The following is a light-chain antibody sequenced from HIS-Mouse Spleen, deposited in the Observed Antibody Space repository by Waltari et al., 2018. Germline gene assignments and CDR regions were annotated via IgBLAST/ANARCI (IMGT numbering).Light chain of an antibody. CDR3: QQYNSYSSIT. CDR2: KAS. CDR1: QRISSW. V-gene: IGKV1-5*03. J-gene: IGKJ1*01. Sequence: DIQMTQSPSTLSASVGDRVTITCRASQRISSWLAWYQQKPGKAPKLLIYKASSLESGVPSRFSGSGSGTEFTLTISSLQPDDFATYYCQQYNSYSSITFGQGTKVEIK.